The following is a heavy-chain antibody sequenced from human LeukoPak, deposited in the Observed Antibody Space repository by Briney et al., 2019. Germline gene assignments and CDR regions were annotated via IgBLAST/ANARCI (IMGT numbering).Heavy chain of an antibody. CDR1: GYTFTSYD. V-gene: IGHV1-8*03. CDR3: ARGPRDSSGSSFDY. Sequence: GASVKVSCKASGYTFTSYDINWVRQATGQGLEWMGWMNPNSGNTGYAQKFQGRVTITRNTSISTAYMELSSLRSEDTAVYYCARGPRDSSGSSFDYWGQGTPVTVSS. J-gene: IGHJ4*02. D-gene: IGHD3-22*01. CDR2: MNPNSGNT.